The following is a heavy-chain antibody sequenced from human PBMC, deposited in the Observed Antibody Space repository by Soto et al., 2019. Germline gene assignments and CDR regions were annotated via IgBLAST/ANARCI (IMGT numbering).Heavy chain of an antibody. Sequence: SGPTLVNPTQTLTLTRTFSGFSLSTSGMCVSWIRQPPGKALEWLARIDWDDGKYYSTSLKTRLTISKDTSKNQVVLTMTNMDPVDTATYYCARGYGDYVPDWFDPWGQGTLVTVSS. CDR3: ARGYGDYVPDWFDP. CDR1: GFSLSTSGMC. V-gene: IGHV2-70*11. CDR2: IDWDDGK. D-gene: IGHD4-17*01. J-gene: IGHJ5*02.